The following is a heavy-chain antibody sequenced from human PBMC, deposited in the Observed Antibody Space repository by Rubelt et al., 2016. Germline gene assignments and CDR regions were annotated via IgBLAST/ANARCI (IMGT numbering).Heavy chain of an antibody. J-gene: IGHJ4*02. Sequence: QVQLVQSGAEVKKPGASVKVSCKASGYMFTNYYMHWVRQAPGQGLEWMGIISPSSGSTTYAQKFQDRVTMTRDTSRGTVYMELSSLTSEDTAVYYCARGGSSYGDFDYWGQGTLVTVSS. D-gene: IGHD5-18*01. CDR1: GYMFTNYY. V-gene: IGHV1-46*01. CDR3: ARGGSSYGDFDY. CDR2: ISPSSGST.